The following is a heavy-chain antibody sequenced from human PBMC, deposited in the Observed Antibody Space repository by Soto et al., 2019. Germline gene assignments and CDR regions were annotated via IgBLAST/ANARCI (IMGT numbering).Heavy chain of an antibody. CDR3: AHTLGYCSGGSCYSYYFDY. V-gene: IGHV2-5*02. J-gene: IGHJ4*02. CDR1: GFSLSTSGVG. D-gene: IGHD2-15*01. CDR2: IYWDDDK. Sequence: QITLKESGPTLVKPTQTLTLTCTFSGFSLSTSGVGVGWIRQPPGKALEWLALIYWDDDKRYSPSLKSRLTITKDTPKHQVVLTMTTMDPVDTATYYCAHTLGYCSGGSCYSYYFDYWGQGTLVTVSS.